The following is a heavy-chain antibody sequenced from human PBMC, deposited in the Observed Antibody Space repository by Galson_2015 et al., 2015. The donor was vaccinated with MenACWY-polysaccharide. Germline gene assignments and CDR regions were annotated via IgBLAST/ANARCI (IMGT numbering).Heavy chain of an antibody. CDR1: GFTFSSYA. J-gene: IGHJ4*02. CDR2: ITGSGTTT. V-gene: IGHV3-23*01. Sequence: SLRLSCAASGFTFSSYAMSWVRQAPGKGLEWVSGITGSGTTTYYADSVKGRFTISRDNSKNTLYLQMNSLRAEDTAVYYCAKQVVVTARTDYWGQGTLVTVSS. D-gene: IGHD2-21*02. CDR3: AKQVVVTARTDY.